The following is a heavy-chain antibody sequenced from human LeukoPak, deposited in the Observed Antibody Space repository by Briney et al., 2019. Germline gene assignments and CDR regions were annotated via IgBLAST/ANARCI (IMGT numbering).Heavy chain of an antibody. Sequence: SETLSLTCTVSGGSISSSSYYWGWIRQPPGKGLEWIGSINYSGNTYYNPSLKSRVTISVDTSRNQFSLKLSSVTAADTAVYYCARVLAPNYYDSSGYYYWFDPWGQGTLVTVSS. CDR2: INYSGNT. J-gene: IGHJ5*02. V-gene: IGHV4-39*07. CDR3: ARVLAPNYYDSSGYYYWFDP. CDR1: GGSISSSSYY. D-gene: IGHD3-22*01.